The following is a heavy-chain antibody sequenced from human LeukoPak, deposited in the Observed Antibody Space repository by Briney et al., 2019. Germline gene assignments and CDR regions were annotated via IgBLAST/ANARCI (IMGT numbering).Heavy chain of an antibody. CDR2: IWYDGSNK. D-gene: IGHD3-22*01. CDR3: ARSQYYYDSSGLLRY. Sequence: PGGSLRLSCAASGFTFSSYGMPWARQAPGKGLEWVAVIWYDGSNKYYADSVKGRFTISRDNSKNTLYLQMNSLRAEDTAVYYCARSQYYYDSSGLLRYWGQGTLVTVSS. CDR1: GFTFSSYG. V-gene: IGHV3-33*01. J-gene: IGHJ4*02.